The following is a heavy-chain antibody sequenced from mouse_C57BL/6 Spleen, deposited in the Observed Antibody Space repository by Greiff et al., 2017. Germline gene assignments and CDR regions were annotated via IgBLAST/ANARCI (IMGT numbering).Heavy chain of an antibody. CDR2: ISNGGGST. Sequence: EVKLVESGGGLVQPGGSLKLSCAASGFTFSDYYMYWVRQTPEKRLEWVAYISNGGGSTYYPDTVKGRFTISRDNAKNTLYLQMSRLKSEDTAMYYCARQGSYYYAMDYWGQGTSVTVSS. CDR3: ARQGSYYYAMDY. CDR1: GFTFSDYY. J-gene: IGHJ4*01. V-gene: IGHV5-12*01.